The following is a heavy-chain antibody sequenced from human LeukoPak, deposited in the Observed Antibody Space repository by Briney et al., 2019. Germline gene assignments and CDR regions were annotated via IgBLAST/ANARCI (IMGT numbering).Heavy chain of an antibody. J-gene: IGHJ4*02. CDR3: ASFSDGKDSDFDH. Sequence: GESLKISCKVSGYSFTNYWIGWVRQMPGKGLEWMGIIYPGNSRTRYRPSFQGQVTISADKSISTAYLQWSSLKASDTAMYYYASFSDGKDSDFDHWGQGTLVTVSS. V-gene: IGHV5-51*01. D-gene: IGHD5-24*01. CDR1: GYSFTNYW. CDR2: IYPGNSRT.